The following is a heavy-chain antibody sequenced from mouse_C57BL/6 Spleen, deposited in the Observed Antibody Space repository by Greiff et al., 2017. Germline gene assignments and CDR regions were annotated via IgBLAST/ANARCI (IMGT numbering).Heavy chain of an antibody. D-gene: IGHD2-3*01. CDR3: SRGGYDEYSYYFDD. J-gene: IGHJ2*01. V-gene: IGHV1-22*01. CDR1: GYTFPDYN. Sequence: VQLQQSGPELVKPGASVKMSCKASGYTFPDYNLHWVKQSHGKSLEWIGYINPNNGGTSSNQKFKGKATLTVNEYAITAYRELRSLTSEDSAVYYCSRGGYDEYSYYFDDWGQGTILTVAS. CDR2: INPNNGGT.